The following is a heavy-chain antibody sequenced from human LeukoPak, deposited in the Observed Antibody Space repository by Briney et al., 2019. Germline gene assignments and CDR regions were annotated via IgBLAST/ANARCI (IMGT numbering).Heavy chain of an antibody. J-gene: IGHJ5*02. CDR2: IIPILGIA. D-gene: IGHD6-13*01. CDR3: ARLGIETGTSWFDP. V-gene: IGHV1-69*04. Sequence: SVKVSCKASGYTFTSYGISWVRQAPGQGLEWMGRIIPILGIANYAQKFQGRVTITADKSTSTAYMELSSLRSEDTAVYYCARLGIETGTSWFDPWGQGTLVTVSS. CDR1: GYTFTSYG.